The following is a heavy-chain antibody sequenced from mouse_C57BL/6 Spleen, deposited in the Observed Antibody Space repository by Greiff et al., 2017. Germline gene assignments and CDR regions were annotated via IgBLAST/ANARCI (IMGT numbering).Heavy chain of an antibody. CDR2: FYPGAGDN. Sequence: VQLQQSGAELVKPGASVKISCKASGYAFSSYWMNWVKQRPGKGLGWIGQFYPGAGDNNSNGKSQGKPTLSADKASSPAYMQLSSLTSEDASVYFCARGHSYWYFDVWGTGTTVTVFS. V-gene: IGHV1-80*01. CDR3: ARGHSYWYFDV. J-gene: IGHJ1*03. CDR1: GYAFSSYW.